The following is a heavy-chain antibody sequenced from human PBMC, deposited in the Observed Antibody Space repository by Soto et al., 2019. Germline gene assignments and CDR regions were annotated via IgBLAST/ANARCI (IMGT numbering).Heavy chain of an antibody. Sequence: PSETLSLTCTVSGDSISDYSYYWTWIRQPPGKGLEWIGYRSSRGIAQYNPSLKSRLTISLDTSKNQVSLKLSSVTAADTAIYYCARDFYFWSRFWGQGTLVTVSS. CDR1: GDSISDYSYY. D-gene: IGHD3-3*01. CDR2: RSSRGIA. CDR3: ARDFYFWSRF. J-gene: IGHJ4*02. V-gene: IGHV4-30-4*01.